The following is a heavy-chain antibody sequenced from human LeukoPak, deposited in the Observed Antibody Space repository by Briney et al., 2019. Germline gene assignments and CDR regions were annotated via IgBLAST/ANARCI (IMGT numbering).Heavy chain of an antibody. CDR1: GYSISSGYY. J-gene: IGHJ4*02. V-gene: IGHV4-38-2*02. Sequence: PSETLSLTCTVSGYSISSGYYWGWIRQPPGKGLEWIGSIYHSGSTYYNPSLKSRVTISVDTSKNQFSLKLSSVTAADTAVYYCARDQHYGSGIDYWGQGTLVTVSS. CDR2: IYHSGST. D-gene: IGHD3-10*01. CDR3: ARDQHYGSGIDY.